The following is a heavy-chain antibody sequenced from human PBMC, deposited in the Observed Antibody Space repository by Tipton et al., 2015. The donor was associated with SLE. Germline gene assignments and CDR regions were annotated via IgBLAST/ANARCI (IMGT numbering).Heavy chain of an antibody. J-gene: IGHJ4*02. CDR3: ARDRTSDTAMAPNFDY. Sequence: SLRLSCAASGFTFSSYEMNWVRQAPGKGLEWVSVIYSGGSTYYADSVKGRFTISRDNSKNTLYLQMNSLRAEDTAVYYCARDRTSDTAMAPNFDYWGQGTLVTVSS. CDR2: IYSGGST. V-gene: IGHV3-66*02. D-gene: IGHD5-18*01. CDR1: GFTFSSYE.